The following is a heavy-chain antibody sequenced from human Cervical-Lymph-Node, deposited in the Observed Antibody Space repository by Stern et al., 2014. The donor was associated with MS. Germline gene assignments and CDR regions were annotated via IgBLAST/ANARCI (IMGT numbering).Heavy chain of an antibody. CDR1: GYTFTSYW. Sequence: EVQLVQSGPEVKRPGESLKISCQASGYTFTSYWIGWVRQMPGKGLEWIAIIFPGGSDIRYSPSFQGQVTIAADKYSSPAYLQWNNLKASDTAIYYCARQRYFDYWGQGTLVTVSS. CDR3: ARQRYFDY. V-gene: IGHV5-51*01. J-gene: IGHJ4*02. CDR2: IFPGGSDI.